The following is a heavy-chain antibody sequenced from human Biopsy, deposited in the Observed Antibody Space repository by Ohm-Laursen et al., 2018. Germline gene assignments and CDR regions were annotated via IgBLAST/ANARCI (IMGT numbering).Heavy chain of an antibody. D-gene: IGHD5-12*01. CDR2: IFYSANT. J-gene: IGHJ4*02. CDR1: GVSINGGRYC. V-gene: IGHV4-31*03. Sequence: TLSLTCIVSGVSINGGRYCWNWIRHHPGKGLEWIGNIFYSANTYYNPSLKSRVTISVDTSKNQFSLKLSSVTAADTAVYYCARLGSGDYFPTFFDFWGQGALVTVSS. CDR3: ARLGSGDYFPTFFDF.